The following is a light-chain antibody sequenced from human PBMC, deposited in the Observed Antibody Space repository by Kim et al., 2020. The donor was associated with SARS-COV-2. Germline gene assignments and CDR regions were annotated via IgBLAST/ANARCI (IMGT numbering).Light chain of an antibody. J-gene: IGLJ1*01. CDR1: SSDVGGYNY. Sequence: QSALTQPASVSGSPGQSITISCTGTSSDVGGYNYVSWYQQHPGKAPKLMIYDVSNRPSGVSNRFSGSKSGNTASLTISGLQAEDETDYYCGSYTGSSYVFGSGTKVTVL. V-gene: IGLV2-14*03. CDR2: DVS. CDR3: GSYTGSSYV.